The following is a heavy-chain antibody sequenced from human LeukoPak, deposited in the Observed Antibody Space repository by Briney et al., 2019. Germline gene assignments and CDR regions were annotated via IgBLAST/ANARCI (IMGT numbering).Heavy chain of an antibody. CDR3: ARDSGSAAFDI. D-gene: IGHD3-10*01. V-gene: IGHV3-11*06. J-gene: IGHJ3*02. Sequence: GGSLRLSCAASGFTFSDYYMSWIRQAPGKGLEWVSYISSSSSYTNYADSVKGRFTISGDNAKNSLYLQMNSLRAEDTAVYYCARDSGSAAFDIWGQGTMVTVSS. CDR1: GFTFSDYY. CDR2: ISSSSSYT.